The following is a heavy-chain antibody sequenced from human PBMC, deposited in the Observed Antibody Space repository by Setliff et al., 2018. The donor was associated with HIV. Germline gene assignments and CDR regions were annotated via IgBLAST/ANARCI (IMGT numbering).Heavy chain of an antibody. CDR1: GFTFSSYA. CDR3: TRRYYDNSGSFRY. V-gene: IGHV3-23*01. D-gene: IGHD3-22*01. Sequence: PGGSLRLSCAASGFTFSSYAVSWVRQAPGKGLEWVSAISGSGGSTYYTDSVKGRFTISRDNSKNTLYLQMNSLRAEDTAVYYCTRRYYDNSGSFRYWGQGTLVTVSS. J-gene: IGHJ4*02. CDR2: ISGSGGST.